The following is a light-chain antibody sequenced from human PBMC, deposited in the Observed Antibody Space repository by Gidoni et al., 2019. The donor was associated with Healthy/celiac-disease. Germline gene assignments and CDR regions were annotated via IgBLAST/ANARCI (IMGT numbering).Light chain of an antibody. CDR1: QSVISY. CDR2: DAS. CDR3: QQRSNWPPEYT. V-gene: IGKV3-11*01. J-gene: IGKJ2*01. Sequence: IVLTQSTATLSLSPGERATLSCRASQSVISYLAWYQQKPGQAPRLLSYDASNRATGIPARFSGSGSGTDFTLTISSLEPEDFAVYYCQQRSNWPPEYTFGQGTKLEIK.